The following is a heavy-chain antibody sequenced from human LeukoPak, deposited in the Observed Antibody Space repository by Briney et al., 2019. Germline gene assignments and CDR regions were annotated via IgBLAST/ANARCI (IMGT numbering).Heavy chain of an antibody. CDR3: AKDYTFGGVIAYGGAFDI. CDR1: GFTFDDYA. Sequence: GGSLRLSCAASGFTFDDYAMHWVRQAPGKGLEWVSGISWNSGSIGYADSVKGRFTISRDNAKNSLYLQMNSLRAEDTALYYCAKDYTFGGVIAYGGAFDIWGQGTMVTVSS. J-gene: IGHJ3*02. V-gene: IGHV3-9*01. D-gene: IGHD3-16*02. CDR2: ISWNSGSI.